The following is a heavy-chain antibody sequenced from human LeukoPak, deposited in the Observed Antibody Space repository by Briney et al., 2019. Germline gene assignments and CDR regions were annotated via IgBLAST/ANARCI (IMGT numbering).Heavy chain of an antibody. CDR3: TRGTIQLTDY. CDR1: GFSFSTYW. D-gene: IGHD1-1*01. V-gene: IGHV3-7*01. Sequence: GGSLRLSCAASGFSFSTYWMSWVRQVPGKGLEWVANIKQDGSDKYYVDSVKGRFTISRDNAKNSLYLQMNSLRAEDTAVYYCTRGTIQLTDYWGQGTLLTVSS. CDR2: IKQDGSDK. J-gene: IGHJ4*02.